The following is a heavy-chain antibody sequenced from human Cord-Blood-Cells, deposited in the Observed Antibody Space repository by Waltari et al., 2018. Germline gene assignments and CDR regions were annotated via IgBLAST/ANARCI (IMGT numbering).Heavy chain of an antibody. CDR3: AKDRRPYSNYDAFDI. CDR1: GFTFDDYA. V-gene: IGHV3-9*03. D-gene: IGHD4-4*01. Sequence: EVQLVESGGGLVQPGRSLRLSCAASGFTFDDYAMHWVRQAPGKGLEWVSGISWNSGSIGYADSVKCRFTISRDNAKNSLYLQMNSLRAEDMALYYCAKDRRPYSNYDAFDIWGQGTMVTVSS. CDR2: ISWNSGSI. J-gene: IGHJ3*02.